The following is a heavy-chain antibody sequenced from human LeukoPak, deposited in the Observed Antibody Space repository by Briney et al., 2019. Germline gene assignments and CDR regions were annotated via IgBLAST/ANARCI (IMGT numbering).Heavy chain of an antibody. CDR1: GGSISSGDYY. J-gene: IGHJ4*02. V-gene: IGHV4-30-4*01. Sequence: SQTLSLTCTVSGGSISSGDYYWSWIRQPPGKGLEWIGYIYYSGSTYYNPSLKSRVTISVDTSKNQFSLKLSSVTAADTAVYYCARVFNFEWPPAFDYWGQGTLVTVSS. D-gene: IGHD3-9*01. CDR3: ARVFNFEWPPAFDY. CDR2: IYYSGST.